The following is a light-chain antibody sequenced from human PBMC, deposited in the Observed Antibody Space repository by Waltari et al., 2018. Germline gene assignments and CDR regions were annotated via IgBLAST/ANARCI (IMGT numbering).Light chain of an antibody. CDR3: QSYDKTLSAWV. V-gene: IGLV1-40*01. J-gene: IGLJ3*02. CDR2: ANN. CDR1: TSTTGSGCE. Sequence: QSVLTQPPSVSCPPGPMVPVSCTWRTSTTGSGCEVHCYQQFPGGAPKLVIYANNNRPSGVPDRFSATKSGSSASLAITGLQAEDEADYYCQSYDKTLSAWVFGGGTRLTVL.